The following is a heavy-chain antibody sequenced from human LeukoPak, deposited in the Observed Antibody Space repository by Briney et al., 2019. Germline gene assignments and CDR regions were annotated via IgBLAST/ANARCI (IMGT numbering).Heavy chain of an antibody. Sequence: GGSLRLSCAASGFTFSSYSMNWVRQAPGKGLEWVSSISSTSIYKYYADSVKGRFTISRDISKNTLYLQMDSLRAEDTAIYYCARDWKTNSFDYWGQGTLVTVSS. V-gene: IGHV3-21*01. CDR1: GFTFSSYS. J-gene: IGHJ4*02. CDR2: ISSTSIYK. CDR3: ARDWKTNSFDY. D-gene: IGHD1-1*01.